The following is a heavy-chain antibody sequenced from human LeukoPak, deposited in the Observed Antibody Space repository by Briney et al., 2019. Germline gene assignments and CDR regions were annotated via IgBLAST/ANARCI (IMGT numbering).Heavy chain of an antibody. CDR2: IYYSGST. CDR1: GGSINSYY. D-gene: IGHD6-13*01. V-gene: IGHV4-59*08. CDR3: ARWMPGTYYFDY. Sequence: PSETLSLTCTVSGGSINSYYWSWIRQPQGKGLEWIAYIYYSGSTNYNPSLKSRVTISLDTSKNQFSLKMSSVTAADTALYYCARWMPGTYYFDYWGQGTLVTVSS. J-gene: IGHJ4*02.